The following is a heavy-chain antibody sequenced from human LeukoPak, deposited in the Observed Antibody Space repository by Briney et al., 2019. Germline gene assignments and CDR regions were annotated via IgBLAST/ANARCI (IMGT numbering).Heavy chain of an antibody. D-gene: IGHD2-2*01. J-gene: IGHJ2*01. CDR3: ARRSLGYQLLNRDWYFDL. V-gene: IGHV4-4*07. CDR1: GGPIRSHY. Sequence: SETLSLTCTVSGGPIRSHYWSWIRQPAGKGLEWIGRMFDGGSTNYNPSLKSRVTMSVDTSKNQFSLKLSSVTAADTAVYYCARRSLGYQLLNRDWYFDLWGRGTLVTVSS. CDR2: MFDGGST.